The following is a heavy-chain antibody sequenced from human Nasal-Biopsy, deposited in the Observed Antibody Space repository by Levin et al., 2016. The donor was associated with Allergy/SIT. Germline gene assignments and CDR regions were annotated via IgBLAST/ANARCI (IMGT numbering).Heavy chain of an antibody. V-gene: IGHV1-46*01. CDR2: ISPSGEET. D-gene: IGHD2-8*02. CDR1: GYSVSNYY. J-gene: IGHJ4*02. Sequence: ASVKVSCKASGYSVSNYYMHWVRQAPGQGLEWVGVISPSGEETSYAQKFRGRVTMARDTSTSTVYMELSSLSSEDTAMYYCSREPPNTGYFDYWGQGTLVTVSS. CDR3: SREPPNTGYFDY.